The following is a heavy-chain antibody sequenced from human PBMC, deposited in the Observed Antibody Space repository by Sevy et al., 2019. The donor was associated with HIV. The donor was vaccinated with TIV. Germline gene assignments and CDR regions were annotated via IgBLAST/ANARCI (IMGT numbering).Heavy chain of an antibody. D-gene: IGHD6-13*01. Sequence: GGSLRLSCAASGFTFSSFAMSWVRQVPGKGLEWVSSINGRGGSTYYADSVKGRITLSRNNSKNTLFLQMGSLRAEDAAIYYCARPTPRIAASSADFFDYWGQGTLVTVSS. J-gene: IGHJ4*02. V-gene: IGHV3-23*01. CDR3: ARPTPRIAASSADFFDY. CDR2: INGRGGST. CDR1: GFTFSSFA.